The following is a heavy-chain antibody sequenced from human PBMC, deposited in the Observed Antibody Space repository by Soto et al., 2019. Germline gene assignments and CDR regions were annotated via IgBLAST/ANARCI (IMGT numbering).Heavy chain of an antibody. Sequence: SETLSLTCTVSGVSISPYCWAWIRQPPGKGLEWVGYIYYSGSTSYNPSLKSRVTLPLDAPKNQFSLNLKYVAAADTAVYYCARGRDVYNFPFEYWGQGILVTVSS. CDR1: GVSISPYC. J-gene: IGHJ4*02. CDR3: ARGRDVYNFPFEY. D-gene: IGHD3-3*01. CDR2: IYYSGST. V-gene: IGHV4-59*01.